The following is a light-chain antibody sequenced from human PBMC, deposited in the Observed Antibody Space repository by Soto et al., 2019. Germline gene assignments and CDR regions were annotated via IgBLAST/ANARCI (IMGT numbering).Light chain of an antibody. V-gene: IGKV3D-20*01. J-gene: IGKJ2*01. Sequence: EIVLTQSPATLSLSLGERATLSCGASQSVSSTYLAWYQQKPGLAPRLLIYGASIGATGIPVRFSGSESGTDFTLTISRLEPEDFAVYYCQQYGRSPRTFGQGTKLEIK. CDR3: QQYGRSPRT. CDR2: GAS. CDR1: QSVSSTY.